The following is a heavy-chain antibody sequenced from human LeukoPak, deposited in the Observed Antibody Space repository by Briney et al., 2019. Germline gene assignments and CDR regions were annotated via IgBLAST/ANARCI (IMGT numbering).Heavy chain of an antibody. CDR1: GYSISSGSY. J-gene: IGHJ6*03. CDR3: ARARQGSGYCSSTSCYYYYYMDV. CDR2: IYHSGNT. D-gene: IGHD2-2*01. Sequence: MSSETLSLTCTVSGYSISSGSYWGWIRQPPGKGLEWIGVIYHSGNTYYNPSLKSRVTISLDTSKNQFSLKLSSVTAADTAVYYCARARQGSGYCSSTSCYYYYYMDVWGKGTTVTISS. V-gene: IGHV4-38-2*02.